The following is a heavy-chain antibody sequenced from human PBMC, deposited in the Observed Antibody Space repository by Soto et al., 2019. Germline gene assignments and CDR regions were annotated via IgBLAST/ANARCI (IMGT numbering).Heavy chain of an antibody. CDR3: ATRDSYYGMDF. CDR1: GGAFSGYH. Sequence: KPSETLSLTCGVYGGAFSGYHWSWIRQAPGKGLEWIGEINQSGSTNYSPSLKSRVTMSVDTSKKQFSLKLSSVTAADTALYYCATRDSYYGMDFWGQRTTVTVSS. V-gene: IGHV4-34*01. J-gene: IGHJ6*02. CDR2: INQSGST.